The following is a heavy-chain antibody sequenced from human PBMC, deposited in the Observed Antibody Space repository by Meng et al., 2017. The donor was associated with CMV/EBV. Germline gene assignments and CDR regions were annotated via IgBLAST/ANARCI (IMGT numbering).Heavy chain of an antibody. CDR1: GFTFSSYW. CDR3: ARIPMEWLFPRGMDV. Sequence: GESLKISCAASGFTFSSYWMSWVRQAPGKGLEWVANIKQDGSEKYYVDSVKGRFTISRDNAKNSLYLQMNSLRAEDTAVSYCARIPMEWLFPRGMDVWGQGTTVTVSS. V-gene: IGHV3-7*01. D-gene: IGHD3-3*01. CDR2: IKQDGSEK. J-gene: IGHJ6*02.